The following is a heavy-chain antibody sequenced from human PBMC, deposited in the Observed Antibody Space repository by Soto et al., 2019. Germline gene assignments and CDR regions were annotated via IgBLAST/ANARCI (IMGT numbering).Heavy chain of an antibody. J-gene: IGHJ6*02. CDR2: ISYDGSDK. D-gene: IGHD6-13*01. CDR3: ARVQLTGYSSHGLDG. CDR1: GFTFKSYT. V-gene: IGHV3-30-3*01. Sequence: QVQLVESGGGVVQPGRSVRISCTASGFTFKSYTFQWVRQAPGKGLEWVAVISYDGSDKDYADSVRGRFTFSRDNSKNTLYLQMNNLRPEDTAVYFCARVQLTGYSSHGLDGWAKGQRSPSP.